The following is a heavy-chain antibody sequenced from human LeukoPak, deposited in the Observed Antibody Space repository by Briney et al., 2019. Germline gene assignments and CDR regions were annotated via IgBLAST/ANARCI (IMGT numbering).Heavy chain of an antibody. V-gene: IGHV1-2*02. CDR1: GYTFTGYY. CDR2: INPNTGGT. J-gene: IGHJ4*02. Sequence: ASVNVSCKASGYTFTGYYMRWVRQAPGQGLEWMGWINPNTGGTNYAQRFQGRVTMTRDTSISTAYMELSRLRSDDTALYYCARAGGGYDYWGQGTPVTVPS. D-gene: IGHD3-16*01. CDR3: ARAGGGYDY.